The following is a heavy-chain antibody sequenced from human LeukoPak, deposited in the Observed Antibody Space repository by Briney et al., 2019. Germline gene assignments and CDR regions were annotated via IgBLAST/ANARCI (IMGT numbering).Heavy chain of an antibody. CDR3: AREDYYDSSGYQNWFDP. Sequence: ASVKVSCKASGYTFTSYGISWVRQAPGQGLEWMGWISAYNGNTNYAQKLQGRVTMTTDTPTSTAYMELRSLRSDDTAVYYCAREDYYDSSGYQNWFDPWGQGTLVTVSS. D-gene: IGHD3-22*01. CDR2: ISAYNGNT. CDR1: GYTFTSYG. V-gene: IGHV1-18*01. J-gene: IGHJ5*02.